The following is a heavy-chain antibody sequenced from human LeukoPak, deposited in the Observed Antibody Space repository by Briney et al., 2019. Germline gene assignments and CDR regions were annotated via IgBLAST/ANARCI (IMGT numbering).Heavy chain of an antibody. CDR3: AKGRSSTSWRWFDP. Sequence: GGSLRLSXAASGFTFSSYAMSWVRQAPGKGLEWVSAISGSGGSTYYADSVKGRFNISRDNSKNTLYLQMNSLRAEDTAVYYCAKGRSSTSWRWFDPWGQGTLVTVSS. CDR1: GFTFSSYA. D-gene: IGHD2-2*01. CDR2: ISGSGGST. V-gene: IGHV3-23*01. J-gene: IGHJ5*02.